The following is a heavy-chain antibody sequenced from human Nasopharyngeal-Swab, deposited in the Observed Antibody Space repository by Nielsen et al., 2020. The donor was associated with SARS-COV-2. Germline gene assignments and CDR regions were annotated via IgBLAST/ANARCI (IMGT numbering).Heavy chain of an antibody. CDR2: ISSSSSTI. Sequence: GGSLRLSCAASGFTFSSYSMNWVRQAPGKGLEGVSYISSSSSTIYYADSVKGRFTISRDNAKNSLYLQMNSLRAEDTAVYYCAGGYCSGGSCYPTPPYYYYGMDVWGQGTTVTVSS. D-gene: IGHD2-15*01. J-gene: IGHJ6*02. CDR1: GFTFSSYS. CDR3: AGGYCSGGSCYPTPPYYYYGMDV. V-gene: IGHV3-48*04.